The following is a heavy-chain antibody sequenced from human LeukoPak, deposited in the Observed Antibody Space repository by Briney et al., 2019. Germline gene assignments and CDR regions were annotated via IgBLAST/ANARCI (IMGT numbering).Heavy chain of an antibody. CDR3: AKVQTPYCSSTSCYNFDY. J-gene: IGHJ4*02. V-gene: IGHV3-23*01. D-gene: IGHD2-2*02. CDR1: GFTFSSYA. CDR2: ISGSGGST. Sequence: PGGSLRLSCAASGFTFSSYAMSWVRQAPGKGLEWVSAISGSGGSTYYADSVKGRFTISRDNSKNTLYLQMNSLRAEDTAVYYCAKVQTPYCSSTSCYNFDYWGQGTLVTVSS.